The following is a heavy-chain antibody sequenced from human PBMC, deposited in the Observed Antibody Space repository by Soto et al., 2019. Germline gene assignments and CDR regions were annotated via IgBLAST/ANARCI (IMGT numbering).Heavy chain of an antibody. CDR2: IYYAGSV. CDR1: GGSINSGGYY. D-gene: IGHD3-3*01. V-gene: IGHV4-31*03. CDR3: ARLFWSGYTSFDY. J-gene: IGHJ4*02. Sequence: QVQLQESGPGLVKPAQTLSLTCTVSGGSINSGGYYWSWIRQHPGEGLEWIGFIYYAGSVSYNPSLKSRGSISIDTSTNQFSLKLSSVTAADTAVYYCARLFWSGYTSFDYWGQGTLVTVSS.